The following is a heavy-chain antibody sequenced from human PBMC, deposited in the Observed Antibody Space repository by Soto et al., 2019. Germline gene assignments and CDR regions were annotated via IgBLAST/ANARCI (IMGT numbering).Heavy chain of an antibody. J-gene: IGHJ3*02. Sequence: QVQLVESGGGLVKPGGSLRLSCAASGFTFSDDYMSWIRQAPGKGLEWVSSISSSSSYTNYADSVKGRFTISRDNAKNSLYLQMNSLRAEDTAVYYCARVRGAVAGTSQAFDIWGQGTMVTVSS. D-gene: IGHD6-19*01. CDR2: ISSSSSYT. CDR3: ARVRGAVAGTSQAFDI. CDR1: GFTFSDDY. V-gene: IGHV3-11*06.